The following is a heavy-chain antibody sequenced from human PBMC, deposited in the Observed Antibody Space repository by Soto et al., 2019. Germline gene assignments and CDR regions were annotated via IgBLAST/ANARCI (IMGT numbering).Heavy chain of an antibody. CDR1: GFTFSGSA. CDR3: ARVKRRVVTGRFYYYGMDV. D-gene: IGHD2-15*01. J-gene: IGHJ6*02. Sequence: PGGSLRLSCAASGFTFSGSAMHWVRQASGKGLEWVGRIRSKANSYATAYAASVKGRFTISRDNAKNSLYLQMNSLRDEDTAVYYCARVKRRVVTGRFYYYGMDVWGQGTTDTVSS. V-gene: IGHV3-73*01. CDR2: IRSKANSYAT.